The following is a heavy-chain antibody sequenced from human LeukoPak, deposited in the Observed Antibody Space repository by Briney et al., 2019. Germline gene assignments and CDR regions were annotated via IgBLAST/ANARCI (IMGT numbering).Heavy chain of an antibody. CDR3: AAHYDSSGYYGGWSAFDI. Sequence: GGSLRLSCAASGLTFSDYAVTWVRQAPGKGLEWVSTISFRGTTTYSADSVKGRFTISRDNAKNSLYLEMNSLRAEDTALYYCAAHYDSSGYYGGWSAFDIWGQGTMVTISS. V-gene: IGHV3-23*01. J-gene: IGHJ3*02. D-gene: IGHD3-22*01. CDR1: GLTFSDYA. CDR2: ISFRGTTT.